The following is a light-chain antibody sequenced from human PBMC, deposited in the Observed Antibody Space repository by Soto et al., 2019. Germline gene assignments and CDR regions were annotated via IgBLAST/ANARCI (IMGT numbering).Light chain of an antibody. Sequence: QSALTQPPSASGSPGQSVTISCTGTGSDVGGYNYVSWYQQHPGKAPKLVIFDVSRRPSGVPDRFSGSKSGNTASLTVSGLQAEDEAEYYCGSFAASNNLLFGRGTKVTVL. V-gene: IGLV2-8*01. CDR3: GSFAASNNLL. J-gene: IGLJ2*01. CDR2: DVS. CDR1: GSDVGGYNY.